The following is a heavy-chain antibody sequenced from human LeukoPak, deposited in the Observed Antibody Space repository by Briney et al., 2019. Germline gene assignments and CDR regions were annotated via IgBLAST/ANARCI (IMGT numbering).Heavy chain of an antibody. CDR2: INDSGST. J-gene: IGHJ4*02. V-gene: IGHV4-34*01. CDR1: GGSFSGYY. Sequence: SETLSLTCAVYGGSFSGYYWSWIRQPPGKGLEWIGEINDSGSTNYNPSLKSRVTISVDTSKNQFSLKLSSVTAADTAVYYCARRFPRVNPEYYYDSSGYYLDYWGQGTLVTVSS. D-gene: IGHD3-22*01. CDR3: ARRFPRVNPEYYYDSSGYYLDY.